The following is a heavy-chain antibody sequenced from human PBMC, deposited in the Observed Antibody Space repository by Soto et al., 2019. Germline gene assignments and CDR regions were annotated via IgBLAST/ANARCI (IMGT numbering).Heavy chain of an antibody. J-gene: IGHJ1*01. D-gene: IGHD4-17*01. CDR3: ARDFVHGDHPEYFQH. CDR1: GYTFTSYG. Sequence: EASVKVSCKASGYTFTSYGISWVRQAPGQGLEWMGWISAYNGNTNYAQKLQGRVTMTTDTSTSTAYMELNSLRADDTAVYYCARDFVHGDHPEYFQHWGQGTLVTVSS. V-gene: IGHV1-18*01. CDR2: ISAYNGNT.